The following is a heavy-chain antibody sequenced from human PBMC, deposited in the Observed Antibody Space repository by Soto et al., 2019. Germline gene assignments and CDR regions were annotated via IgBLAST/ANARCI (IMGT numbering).Heavy chain of an antibody. D-gene: IGHD2-15*01. CDR2: INWNDDE. J-gene: IGHJ3*02. V-gene: IGHV2-5*01. Sequence: QITLKESGPTLVKPTQTLTLTCTFSGFSLNTRALGVGWIRQPPGKALEWLALINWNDDERYSPSLKDRLTITKDTSRNHVVLTMTNVDPVDTATYYCAHRHDLGGFDIWGQGTTVTVSS. CDR1: GFSLNTRALG. CDR3: AHRHDLGGFDI.